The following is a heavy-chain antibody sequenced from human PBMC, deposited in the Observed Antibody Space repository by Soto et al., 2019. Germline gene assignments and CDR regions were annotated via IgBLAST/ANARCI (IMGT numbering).Heavy chain of an antibody. CDR2: INPSGGYT. CDR1: GHSSSSYF. Sequence: QVQLVQSGAEVKKPGASVKVSCKASGHSSSSYFMHWVRQAPGQGLEWMGVINPSGGYTSFTQNFPGRVSVTRDTSTNTVSMEFSSLRFEDTAVYYCAREPPMTGLFDYWGQGALVSVSS. CDR3: AREPPMTGLFDY. J-gene: IGHJ4*02. V-gene: IGHV1-46*01. D-gene: IGHD3-9*01.